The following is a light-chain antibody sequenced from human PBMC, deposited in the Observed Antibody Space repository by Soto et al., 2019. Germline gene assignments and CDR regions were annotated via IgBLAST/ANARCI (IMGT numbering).Light chain of an antibody. CDR1: ISDVGSYNR. J-gene: IGLJ1*01. V-gene: IGLV2-18*01. Sequence: QCLLTQPPSLSGSPGQSVTISCTGTISDVGSYNRVSWYQQPPGTAPKVMIYEVSNRPSGVPDRFSGSKSGNTASLTISGLQAEDEADYYCSLYTSSRTYVFRTGTKVTVL. CDR3: SLYTSSRTYV. CDR2: EVS.